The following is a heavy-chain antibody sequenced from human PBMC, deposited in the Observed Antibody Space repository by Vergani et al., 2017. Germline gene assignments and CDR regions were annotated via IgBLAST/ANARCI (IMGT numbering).Heavy chain of an antibody. CDR3: TTLLVGATKSDY. Sequence: EVQLVESGGGLVKPGGSLRLSCAASGFTFSNAWMSWVRQAPGKGLEWVGRIQSKTDGGTTDYTAPVKGRFTISRDDSKNTLYLQMNSLKTEDTAVYYCTTLLVGATKSDYWGQGTLVTVSS. J-gene: IGHJ4*02. CDR1: GFTFSNAW. CDR2: IQSKTDGGTT. V-gene: IGHV3-15*01. D-gene: IGHD1-26*01.